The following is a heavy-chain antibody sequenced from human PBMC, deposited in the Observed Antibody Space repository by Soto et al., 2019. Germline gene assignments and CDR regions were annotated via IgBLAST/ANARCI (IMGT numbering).Heavy chain of an antibody. CDR2: ISGSVDRT. Sequence: GGSLRLSCAASGFTFRNAWMSWVRQVPGKGLEWVSSISGSVDRTYYADSVKGRFTISRDNSQKMVYLEMNSLRGEDTAVYYCAKSPSRAPYGVDIWGQGTTVTVSS. V-gene: IGHV3-23*01. J-gene: IGHJ6*02. CDR1: GFTFRNAW. D-gene: IGHD6-6*01. CDR3: AKSPSRAPYGVDI.